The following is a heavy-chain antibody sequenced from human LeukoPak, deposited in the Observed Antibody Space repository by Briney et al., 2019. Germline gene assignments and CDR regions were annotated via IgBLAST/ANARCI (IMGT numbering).Heavy chain of an antibody. J-gene: IGHJ6*02. Sequence: GGSLRLSCAASGFSLSDYWITWVRQAPGKGLEWVANIKEDESERYYVDSVKGRFTISRDNAKNSVYLEMNSLRAEDTAVYYCASPARYDSSGYYYYYYGMDVWGQGTTVTVSS. V-gene: IGHV3-7*01. CDR2: IKEDESER. CDR1: GFSLSDYW. CDR3: ASPARYDSSGYYYYYYGMDV. D-gene: IGHD3-22*01.